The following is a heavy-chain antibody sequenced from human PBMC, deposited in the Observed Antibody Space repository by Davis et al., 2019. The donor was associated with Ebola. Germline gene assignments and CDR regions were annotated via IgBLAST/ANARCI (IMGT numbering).Heavy chain of an antibody. CDR2: TYYSSKWYN. J-gene: IGHJ6*04. V-gene: IGHV6-1*01. CDR3: ARGWLRAGMDV. CDR1: GDSVPSGG. Sequence: HPQTLSLTCAISGDSVPSGGWYWIRQSPSRGLAWLGRTYYSSKWYNDYAVSVKSRITINPDTSKNQFSLQLNSVTPEDPALYYCARGWLRAGMDVWCEGTTVTVSS. D-gene: IGHD5-18*01.